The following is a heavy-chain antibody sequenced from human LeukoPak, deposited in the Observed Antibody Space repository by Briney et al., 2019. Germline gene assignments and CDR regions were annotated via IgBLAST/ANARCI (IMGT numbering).Heavy chain of an antibody. CDR3: ARHVKDIVVVPADINWFDP. V-gene: IGHV4-39*01. J-gene: IGHJ5*02. Sequence: KPSETLSLTCAVYGGSFSGYYWGWIRQPPGKGLEWIGSIYYSGSTYYNPSLKSRVTISVDTSKNQFSLKLSSVTAADTAVYYCARHVKDIVVVPADINWFDPWGQGTLVTVSS. D-gene: IGHD2-2*02. CDR2: IYYSGST. CDR1: GGSFSGYY.